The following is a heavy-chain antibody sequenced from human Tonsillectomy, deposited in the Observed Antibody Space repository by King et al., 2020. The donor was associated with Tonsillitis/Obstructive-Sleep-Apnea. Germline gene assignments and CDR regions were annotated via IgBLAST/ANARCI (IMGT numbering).Heavy chain of an antibody. CDR1: GYTFTSYG. V-gene: IGHV1-18*01. Sequence: VQLVESGAEVKKPGASVKVSCKASGYTFTSYGISWVRQAPGHGLEWMGWISAYNGNTNYAQKLQGRVTMTTDTSTSTAYMELRSLRSDDTAVYYCARGLKGYCSSTSCQNDAFDIWGQGTMVTVSS. J-gene: IGHJ3*02. CDR2: ISAYNGNT. D-gene: IGHD2-2*01. CDR3: ARGLKGYCSSTSCQNDAFDI.